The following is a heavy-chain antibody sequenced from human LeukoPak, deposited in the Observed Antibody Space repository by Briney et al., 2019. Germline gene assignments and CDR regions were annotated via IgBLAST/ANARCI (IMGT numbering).Heavy chain of an antibody. CDR2: INHSGST. Sequence: SETLSLTCAVYGGSFSGYYWSWIRQPPGKGLEWIGEINHSGSTNYNPSLKSRVTISVDTSKNQFSLKLSSVTAADTAVYYCARGQPEGPTDYWGQGTLVPVSS. CDR3: ARGQPEGPTDY. D-gene: IGHD2-2*01. V-gene: IGHV4-34*01. J-gene: IGHJ4*02. CDR1: GGSFSGYY.